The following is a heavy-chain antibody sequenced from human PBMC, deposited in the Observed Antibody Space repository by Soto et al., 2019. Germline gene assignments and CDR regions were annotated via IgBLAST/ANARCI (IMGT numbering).Heavy chain of an antibody. V-gene: IGHV4-39*01. CDR2: FYYSGST. CDR3: ARISVASRYMDV. Sequence: SETLSLTCTVSGGSISSSSYYWGWIRQSPGKGQERIGSFYYSGSTYYSPSLRSRVTISGDTSRKQISLRLSSVTAAFTAVYYCARISVASRYMDVWGKGTTVTVSS. D-gene: IGHD5-12*01. J-gene: IGHJ6*03. CDR1: GGSISSSSYY.